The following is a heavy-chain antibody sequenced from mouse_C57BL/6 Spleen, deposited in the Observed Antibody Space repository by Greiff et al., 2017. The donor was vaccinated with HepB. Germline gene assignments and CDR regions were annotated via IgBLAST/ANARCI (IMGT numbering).Heavy chain of an antibody. CDR1: GYSITSGYD. J-gene: IGHJ3*01. V-gene: IGHV3-1*01. CDR3: ARGEYGNYVFAY. D-gene: IGHD2-1*01. Sequence: EVKLVESGPGMVKPSQSLSLTCTVTGYSITSGYDWHWIRHFPGNKLEWMGYISYSGSTNYNPSLKSRISITHDTSKNHFFLKLNSVTTEDTATYYCARGEYGNYVFAYWGQGTLVTVSA. CDR2: ISYSGST.